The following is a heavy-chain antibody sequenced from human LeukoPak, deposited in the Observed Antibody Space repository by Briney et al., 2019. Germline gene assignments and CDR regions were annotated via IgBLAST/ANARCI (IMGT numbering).Heavy chain of an antibody. V-gene: IGHV1-69*01. J-gene: IGHJ6*04. CDR1: GGTFSSYA. D-gene: IGHD2-15*01. CDR3: ARGPLGYCSGGSCYQGYYYGMDV. CDR2: IIPIFGTA. Sequence: AASVKVSCKASGGTFSSYAISWVRQAPGQGLEWMGGIIPIFGTANYAQKFQGRVTITADESTSTAYMELSSLRPEDTAVYYCARGPLGYCSGGSCYQGYYYGMDVWGKGTTVTVSS.